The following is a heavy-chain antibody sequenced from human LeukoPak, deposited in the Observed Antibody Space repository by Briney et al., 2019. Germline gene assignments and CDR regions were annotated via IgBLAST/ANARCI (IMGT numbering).Heavy chain of an antibody. CDR1: GFTFSSYS. CDR2: ISSSSSYI. V-gene: IGHV3-21*01. Sequence: GGSLRLSCAASGFTFSSYSMNWVRQAPGKGLEWVSSISSSSSYIYYADSVKGRFTISRDNSKNTLYLQMNSLRAEDTAVYYCARDPIAVAGPTDYWGQGTLVTVSS. D-gene: IGHD6-19*01. J-gene: IGHJ4*02. CDR3: ARDPIAVAGPTDY.